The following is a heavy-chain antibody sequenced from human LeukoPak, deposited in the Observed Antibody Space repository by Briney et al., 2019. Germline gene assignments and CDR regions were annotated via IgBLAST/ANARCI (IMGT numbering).Heavy chain of an antibody. Sequence: SETLSLTCTVSGGSISSSSYYWGWIRQPPGKGLEWIGSIYYSGSTYYNPSLKSRVTISVDTSKNQFSLKLSSVTAADTAVYYCARRRVGAVARAFDIWGQGTMVTVSS. V-gene: IGHV4-39*07. CDR3: ARRRVGAVARAFDI. J-gene: IGHJ3*02. CDR2: IYYSGST. D-gene: IGHD1-26*01. CDR1: GGSISSSSYY.